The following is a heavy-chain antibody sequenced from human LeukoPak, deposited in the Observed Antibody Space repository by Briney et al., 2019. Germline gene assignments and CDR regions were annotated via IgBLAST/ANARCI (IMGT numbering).Heavy chain of an antibody. CDR3: AHVSMVRGVNFDY. J-gene: IGHJ4*02. V-gene: IGHV2-5*08. D-gene: IGHD3-10*01. CDR2: IYWDDDK. Sequence: TLSLTCTVSGGSISSYYWSWIRQPPGKGLEWLALIYWDDDKRYSPSLKSRLTITKDTSKNQVVLTMTNMDPVDTATYYCAHVSMVRGVNFDYWGQGTLVTVSS. CDR1: GGSISSYYW.